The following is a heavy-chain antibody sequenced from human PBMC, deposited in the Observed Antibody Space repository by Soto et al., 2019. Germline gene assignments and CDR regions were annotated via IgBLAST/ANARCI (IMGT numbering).Heavy chain of an antibody. Sequence: RPGGSLRLSCAASGFTFSSYAMSWVRQAPGKGLEWVSAISGSGGSTYYADSVKGRFTISRDNSKNTLYLQMNSLRAEDTAVYYCAKISSISMVRGVIIKRPFDYWAQGNLVTVSS. V-gene: IGHV3-23*01. D-gene: IGHD3-10*01. CDR3: AKISSISMVRGVIIKRPFDY. CDR2: ISGSGGST. CDR1: GFTFSSYA. J-gene: IGHJ4*02.